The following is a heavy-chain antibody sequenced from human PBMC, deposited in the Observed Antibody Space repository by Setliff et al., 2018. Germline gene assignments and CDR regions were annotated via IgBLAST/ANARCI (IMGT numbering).Heavy chain of an antibody. D-gene: IGHD1-1*01. CDR1: GFAFNTYG. J-gene: IGHJ4*02. V-gene: IGHV3-30*02. Sequence: GGSLRLSCVASGFAFNTYGMHWVRQAPGKGLEWVAFIRYDGSYKYYEDSVKGRFIISRDNSENTLNLQMNSLRVEDTALYFCAKVKKQLIRGSGFDYWGQGTLVTVSS. CDR3: AKVKKQLIRGSGFDY. CDR2: IRYDGSYK.